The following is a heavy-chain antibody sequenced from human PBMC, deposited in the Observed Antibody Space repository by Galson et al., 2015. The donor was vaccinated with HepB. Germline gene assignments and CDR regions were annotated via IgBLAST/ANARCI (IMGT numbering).Heavy chain of an antibody. D-gene: IGHD3-10*01. J-gene: IGHJ6*02. CDR3: ARGRRLGLLWFGELLTTDYYYGMDV. V-gene: IGHV4-34*01. CDR1: GGSFSGYY. CDR2: INHSGST. Sequence: ETLSLTCAVYGGSFSGYYWSWIRQPPGKGLEWIGEINHSGSTNYNPSLKSRVTISVDTSKNQFSLKLSSVTAADTAVYYCARGRRLGLLWFGELLTTDYYYGMDVWGQGTTVTVSS.